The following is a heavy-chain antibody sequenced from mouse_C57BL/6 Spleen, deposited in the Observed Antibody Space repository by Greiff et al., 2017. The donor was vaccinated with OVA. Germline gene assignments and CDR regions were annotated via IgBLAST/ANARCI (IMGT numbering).Heavy chain of an antibody. D-gene: IGHD1-1*01. Sequence: EVKLMESGPALVKPSQTVSLSCTVTGYSITNGNHWWNWIRPVSGSKLEWIGYISSSGSTDRNPSLKSRISITRDTSKNQLFLQLNSVTTENRATYYSAREIYYYSSDYFDVWGKGTTVTVSS. CDR1: GYSITNGNHW. J-gene: IGHJ1*03. V-gene: IGHV3-4*01. CDR3: AREIYYYSSDYFDV. CDR2: ISSSGST.